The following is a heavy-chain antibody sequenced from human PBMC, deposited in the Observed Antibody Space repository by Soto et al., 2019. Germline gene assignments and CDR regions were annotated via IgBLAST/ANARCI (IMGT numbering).Heavy chain of an antibody. CDR3: ARGDYFDSSGPFSDAFDI. CDR1: GFTVSSNY. J-gene: IGHJ3*02. CDR2: IYSGGST. Sequence: GGSLRLSCAASGFTVSSNYMSWVRQAPGKGLEWVSVIYSGGSTYYADSVKGRFTISRDNSKNTLYLQMNSLRAEDTAVYYCARGDYFDSSGPFSDAFDIWGQGTMVTVSS. D-gene: IGHD3-22*01. V-gene: IGHV3-66*01.